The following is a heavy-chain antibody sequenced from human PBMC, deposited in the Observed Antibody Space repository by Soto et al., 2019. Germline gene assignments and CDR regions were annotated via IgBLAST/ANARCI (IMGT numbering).Heavy chain of an antibody. Sequence: ASVKVSCKASGYTFTSYGISWVRQAPGQGLEWMGWISAYNGNTNYAQKLQGRVTMTTDTSTSTAYMELRSLRSDDTAVYYCARSYGSGRLATHPFDYWGQGTLVTVSS. V-gene: IGHV1-18*01. CDR3: ARSYGSGRLATHPFDY. CDR1: GYTFTSYG. CDR2: ISAYNGNT. D-gene: IGHD3-10*01. J-gene: IGHJ4*02.